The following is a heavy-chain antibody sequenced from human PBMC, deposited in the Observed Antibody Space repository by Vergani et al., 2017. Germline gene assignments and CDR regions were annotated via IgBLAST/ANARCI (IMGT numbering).Heavy chain of an antibody. J-gene: IGHJ4*02. Sequence: QVQLVESGGGVVQPGRSLRLSCAASGFTFSSYGMHWVRQAPGKGLEWVAVIWYDGSHKYYADSVKGRFTISRDNSQNTLYLQMNSLRAEDTAVYYGARGLHAGLFGYFSSGDYGGQGTRVNGSS. CDR3: ARGLHAGLFGYFSSGDY. CDR1: GFTFSSYG. CDR2: IWYDGSHK. D-gene: IGHD6-25*01. V-gene: IGHV3-33*01.